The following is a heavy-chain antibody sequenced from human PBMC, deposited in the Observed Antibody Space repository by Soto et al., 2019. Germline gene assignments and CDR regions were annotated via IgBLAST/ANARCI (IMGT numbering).Heavy chain of an antibody. J-gene: IGHJ6*02. CDR2: INPSGGST. CDR1: GYTFTSHF. D-gene: IGHD2-21*02. Sequence: QVQLVQSGAEVREPGASVKISCKASGYTFTSHFIFWVRQAPGQGIEWMGIINPSGGSTSHAQKVQGRVTMTRDTSTSTVYMELSSLRFEDTAVYYCASVVVTSGYGMDVWGQGTTVTVSS. CDR3: ASVVVTSGYGMDV. V-gene: IGHV1-46*01.